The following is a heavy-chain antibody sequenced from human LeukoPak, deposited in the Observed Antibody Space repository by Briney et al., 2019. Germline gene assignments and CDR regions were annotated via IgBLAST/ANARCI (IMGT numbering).Heavy chain of an antibody. CDR2: ISSNGGST. CDR3: AKDKPDSGSPYYFDY. V-gene: IGHV3-64*04. CDR1: GFTFSSYA. Sequence: GGSLRLSCSASGFTFSSYAMHWVRQAPGKGLEYVSAISSNGGSTYYADSVKGRFTISRDNSKNTLYLQMNSLRAEDTAVYYCAKDKPDSGSPYYFDYWGQGTLVTVSS. D-gene: IGHD2-15*01. J-gene: IGHJ4*02.